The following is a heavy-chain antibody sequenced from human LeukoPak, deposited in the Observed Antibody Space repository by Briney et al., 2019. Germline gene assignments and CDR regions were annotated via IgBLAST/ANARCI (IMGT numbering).Heavy chain of an antibody. D-gene: IGHD2-21*02. Sequence: GESLKISCKGSGYIFTSYWIGWVRQMPGKGLEWMGIIYPGDSNTRYSPPFQGQVTISADKSISTAYLQWSSLKASDTAMYYCARGYCGGDCYSSDAFDIWGQGTMVTVSS. CDR3: ARGYCGGDCYSSDAFDI. CDR2: IYPGDSNT. CDR1: GYIFTSYW. J-gene: IGHJ3*02. V-gene: IGHV5-51*01.